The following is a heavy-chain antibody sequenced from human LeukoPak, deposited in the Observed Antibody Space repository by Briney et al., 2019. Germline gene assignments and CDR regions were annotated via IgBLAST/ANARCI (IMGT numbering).Heavy chain of an antibody. CDR3: ARTYCGGDCYSHAFDI. J-gene: IGHJ3*02. CDR2: INPNSGGT. Sequence: ASVKVSCKASGYTFTGYYMHWVRQAPGQGLEWMGWINPNSGGTNYAQKFQGRVTMTRDTSISTAYMELSRLRSDDTAVYYCARTYCGGDCYSHAFDIWGQGTMVTVSS. D-gene: IGHD2-21*02. V-gene: IGHV1-2*02. CDR1: GYTFTGYY.